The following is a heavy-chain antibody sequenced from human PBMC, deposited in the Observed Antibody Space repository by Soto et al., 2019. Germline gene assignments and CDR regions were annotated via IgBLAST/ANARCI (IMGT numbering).Heavy chain of an antibody. CDR1: GYTFTSYA. CDR3: ARGPGGPDGPGDY. CDR2: INAGNGKT. D-gene: IGHD2-15*01. Sequence: QVQLVQSGAEVKKPGASVKVSCKASGYTFTSYAMHWVRQAPGQRLEWMGWINAGNGKTKYSQKFQGRVTITRHTSASTAYMELSSLRSEDTAVYYCARGPGGPDGPGDYWGQGTLVTVSS. V-gene: IGHV1-3*01. J-gene: IGHJ4*02.